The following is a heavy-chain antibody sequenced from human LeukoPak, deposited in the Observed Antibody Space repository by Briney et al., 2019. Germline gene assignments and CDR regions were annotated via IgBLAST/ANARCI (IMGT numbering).Heavy chain of an antibody. CDR1: GFTFSSYA. CDR3: ARDRDRYYADY. V-gene: IGHV3-30-3*01. D-gene: IGHD3-3*01. J-gene: IGHJ4*02. CDR2: ISYDGSNK. Sequence: GGSLRLSCAASGFTFSSYAMHWVRQAPGKGLEWVAVISYDGSNKYYADSVKGRFTISRDNSKNTLYLQMNSLRAEDTAVYYCARDRDRYYADYWGQGTLVTVPS.